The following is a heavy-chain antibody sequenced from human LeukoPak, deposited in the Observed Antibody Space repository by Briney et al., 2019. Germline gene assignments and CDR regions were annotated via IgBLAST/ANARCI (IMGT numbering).Heavy chain of an antibody. CDR3: VRSHYYSSGNYIY. J-gene: IGHJ4*02. D-gene: IGHD3-10*01. Sequence: GGSLRLSCAASGFTFNTYAMHWVRQAPGKGLQWVAVISYDGSNIYYADSVKGRFTISRDNSKNTVYLQMNSLRVEDTAVYYCVRSHYYSSGNYIYWGQGTLVTVSS. V-gene: IGHV3-30-3*01. CDR1: GFTFNTYA. CDR2: ISYDGSNI.